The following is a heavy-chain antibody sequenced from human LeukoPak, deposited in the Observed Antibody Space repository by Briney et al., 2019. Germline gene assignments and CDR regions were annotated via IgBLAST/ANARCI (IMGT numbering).Heavy chain of an antibody. V-gene: IGHV3-30*02. CDR2: IRYDGSNK. D-gene: IGHD2-15*01. Sequence: GGSLRLSCAASGFTFSSYGMHWVRQAPGKGLEWVAFIRYDGSNKYYADSVKGRFTISRDNSKNTLYLQMNSLRAEDTAVYYCARDLPYCSGGSCYDPFDYWGQGTLVTVSS. CDR3: ARDLPYCSGGSCYDPFDY. J-gene: IGHJ4*02. CDR1: GFTFSSYG.